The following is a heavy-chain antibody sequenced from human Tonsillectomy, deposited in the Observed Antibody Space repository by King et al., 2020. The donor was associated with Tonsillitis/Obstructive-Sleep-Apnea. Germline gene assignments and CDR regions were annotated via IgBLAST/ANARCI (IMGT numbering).Heavy chain of an antibody. V-gene: IGHV3-7*01. J-gene: IGHJ6*04. CDR3: ASDPGV. CDR2: INQDGSEK. Sequence: VQLVESGGGLVQPGGSLRLSCVASEFTFSGYWMSWVRQAPGKGLEWVANINQDGSEKYYVDSLKGRFTISRDNAGYSLYLQMNSLRAEDTAVYFCASDPGVWGKGTTVTVSS. CDR1: EFTFSGYW.